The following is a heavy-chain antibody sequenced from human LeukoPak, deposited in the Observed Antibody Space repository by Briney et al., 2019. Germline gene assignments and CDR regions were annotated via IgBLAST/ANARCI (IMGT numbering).Heavy chain of an antibody. CDR3: ARRGRSSSSGWFDP. D-gene: IGHD6-6*01. CDR2: IYYSGST. J-gene: IGHJ5*02. CDR1: GGSISSGGYY. V-gene: IGHV4-31*03. Sequence: NPSETLSLTCTVSGGSISSGGYYWSWIRQHPGKGLEWIGYIYYSGSTYYSPSLKSRVTISVDTSKNQFSLKLSSVTAADTAVYYCARRGRSSSSGWFDPWGQGTLVTVSS.